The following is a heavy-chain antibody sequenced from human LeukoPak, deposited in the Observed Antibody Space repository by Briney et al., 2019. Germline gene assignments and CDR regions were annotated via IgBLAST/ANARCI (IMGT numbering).Heavy chain of an antibody. D-gene: IGHD5-24*01. J-gene: IGHJ4*02. CDR2: TSGSGGST. CDR3: AKQQGAYNYYFDY. V-gene: IGHV3-23*01. Sequence: GGSLRLSCAASGFTSSSYAMGWVRQAPGKGLEWVSVTSGSGGSTYYADSVKGRFTISRDNSKNTLYLQMNSLRAEDTAVYYCAKQQGAYNYYFDYWGQGTLVTVSS. CDR1: GFTSSSYA.